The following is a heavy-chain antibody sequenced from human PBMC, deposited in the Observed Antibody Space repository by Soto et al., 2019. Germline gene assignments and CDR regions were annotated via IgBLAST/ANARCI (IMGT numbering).Heavy chain of an antibody. D-gene: IGHD2-15*01. CDR3: ARDQGVVAASWADY. J-gene: IGHJ4*02. V-gene: IGHV3-30-3*01. Sequence: QVQLVESGGGVVQPGRSLRLSCAASGFTFSNYVMHWVRQAPGKGLEWVAVISYDGSKKYYADSVKGRFTMSRDNSKNTLYLQMNSLRAEDTAAYYCARDQGVVAASWADYWGQGTLLTVSS. CDR2: ISYDGSKK. CDR1: GFTFSNYV.